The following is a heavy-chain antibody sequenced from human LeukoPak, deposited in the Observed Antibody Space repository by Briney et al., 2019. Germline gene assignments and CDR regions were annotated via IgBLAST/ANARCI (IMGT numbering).Heavy chain of an antibody. CDR2: IIPIFGTA. D-gene: IGHD2-2*01. CDR3: ARDYPQLPLGY. Sequence: ASVKVSCKDSGGTCSSYAISWVRQAPGQGLEWMGRIIPIFGTANYAQKFQGRVTITADESTSTAYMELSSLRPEDTAVYYCARDYPQLPLGYWGQGTLVTVSS. V-gene: IGHV1-69*15. CDR1: GGTCSSYA. J-gene: IGHJ4*02.